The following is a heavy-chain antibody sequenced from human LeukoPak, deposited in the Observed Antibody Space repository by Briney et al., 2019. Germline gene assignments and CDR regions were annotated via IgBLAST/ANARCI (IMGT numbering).Heavy chain of an antibody. V-gene: IGHV3-30*18. J-gene: IGHJ3*02. Sequence: PGRSLRLSCAASGFTFSSYGMHWVRQAPGKGLEWVAVISYDGSNKYYADSVKGRFTISRDNSKNTLYLQMNSLRAEDMALYYCAKAFHPRYTHYDAFDIWGQGTMVTVSS. CDR1: GFTFSSYG. D-gene: IGHD2-2*02. CDR2: ISYDGSNK. CDR3: AKAFHPRYTHYDAFDI.